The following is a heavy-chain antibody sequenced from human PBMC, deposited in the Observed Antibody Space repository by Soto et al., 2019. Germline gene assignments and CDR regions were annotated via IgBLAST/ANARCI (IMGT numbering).Heavy chain of an antibody. Sequence: PGGSLRLSCAASGFTISSYAMSWVRQAPGKGLEWVSAISGSGGSTYYADSVKGRFTISRDNSKNTLYLQMNSLRAEDTAVYYCAKDTTRYYYDSSGYSALTNFDYWGQGTLVTVSS. D-gene: IGHD3-22*01. V-gene: IGHV3-23*01. J-gene: IGHJ4*02. CDR2: ISGSGGST. CDR1: GFTISSYA. CDR3: AKDTTRYYYDSSGYSALTNFDY.